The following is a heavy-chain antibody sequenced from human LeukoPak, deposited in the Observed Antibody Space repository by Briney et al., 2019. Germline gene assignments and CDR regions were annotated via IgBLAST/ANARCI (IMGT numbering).Heavy chain of an antibody. CDR3: ARDRVTVVTSPYGMDV. CDR1: GYTFTGYY. D-gene: IGHD4-23*01. Sequence: WASVKVSCKASGYTFTGYYMHWVRQAPGQGLEWMGWINPNSGGTNYAQKFQGRVTMTRDTSISTAYMELSRLRFDDTAVYYCARDRVTVVTSPYGMDVWGQGTTVTVSS. V-gene: IGHV1-2*02. J-gene: IGHJ6*02. CDR2: INPNSGGT.